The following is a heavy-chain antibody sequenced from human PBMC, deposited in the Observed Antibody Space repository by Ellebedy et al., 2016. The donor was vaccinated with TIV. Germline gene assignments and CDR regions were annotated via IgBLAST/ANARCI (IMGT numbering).Heavy chain of an antibody. CDR3: ARGEVVRGVIYYYYGMDV. CDR1: GGSISSYY. Sequence: SETLSLTXTVSGGSISSYYWSWIRQPPGKGLEWIGYIYCSGSTNYNPSLKSRVTTSVDTSKNQFSLKLSSVTAADTAVYYCARGEVVRGVIYYYYGMDVWGQGTTVTVSS. CDR2: IYCSGST. V-gene: IGHV4-59*01. J-gene: IGHJ6*02. D-gene: IGHD3-10*01.